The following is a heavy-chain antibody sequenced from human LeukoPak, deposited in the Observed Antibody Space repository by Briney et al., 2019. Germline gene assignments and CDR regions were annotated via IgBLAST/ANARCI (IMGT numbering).Heavy chain of an antibody. V-gene: IGHV3-7*01. CDR2: IKQDGSEK. CDR3: ARDTAGGYYYDSSGYYYAPDYFDY. Sequence: PGGSLRLSYAASGFTFSSYWMSWVRQAPGKGLEWVANIKQDGSEKYYVDSVKGRFTISRDNAKNSLYLQMNSLRAEDTAVYYCARDTAGGYYYDSSGYYYAPDYFDYWGQGTLATVSS. J-gene: IGHJ4*02. D-gene: IGHD3-22*01. CDR1: GFTFSSYW.